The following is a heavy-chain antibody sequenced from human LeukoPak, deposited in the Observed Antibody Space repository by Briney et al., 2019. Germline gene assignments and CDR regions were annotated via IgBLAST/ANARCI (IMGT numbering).Heavy chain of an antibody. J-gene: IGHJ4*02. CDR2: IYYSGST. CDR3: ARESLGYCSGSPCSTFDS. Sequence: SETLSLTCTVSGGSISSSSYYWGWIRQPPGKGLEWIGSIYYSGSTDYNPSLKSRVTISVDTSKNQFSLKLSSVTAADTAVYYCARESLGYCSGSPCSTFDSWGQGTLVTVTS. CDR1: GGSISSSSYY. D-gene: IGHD2-15*01. V-gene: IGHV4-39*07.